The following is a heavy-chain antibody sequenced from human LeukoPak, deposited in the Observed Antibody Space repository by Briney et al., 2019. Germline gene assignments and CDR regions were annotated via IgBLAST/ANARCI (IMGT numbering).Heavy chain of an antibody. Sequence: ASVKVSCKASGYTFTGYYMHWVRQAPGQGLEWMGRINPNSGGTNHAQKFQGRVTMTTSTSISTAYMELCRLRSDATAVYYCARGGKLPPMVNFDYWGQRTLVTVSS. CDR2: INPNSGGT. CDR1: GYTFTGYY. J-gene: IGHJ4*02. CDR3: ARGGKLPPMVNFDY. V-gene: IGHV1-2*06. D-gene: IGHD5-18*01.